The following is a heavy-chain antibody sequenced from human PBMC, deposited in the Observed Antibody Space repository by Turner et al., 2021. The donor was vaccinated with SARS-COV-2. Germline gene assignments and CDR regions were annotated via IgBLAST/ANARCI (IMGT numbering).Heavy chain of an antibody. CDR1: GFAFSSYG. J-gene: IGHJ4*02. CDR2: ISYDGSNK. V-gene: IGHV3-30*18. D-gene: IGHD2-2*01. Sequence: QVQLVESGGGVVRPGRSLRLSCAASGFAFSSYGMHWVRQATGKGLEWVAVISYDGSNKYYADSVKGRFTISRDNSKNTLFLQMNSLRAEDTAVYYCAKGLGPYCSSTSCYSAAFDYWGQGTLVTVSS. CDR3: AKGLGPYCSSTSCYSAAFDY.